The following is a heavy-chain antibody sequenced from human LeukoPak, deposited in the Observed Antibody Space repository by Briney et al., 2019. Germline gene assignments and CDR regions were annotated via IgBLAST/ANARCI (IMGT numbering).Heavy chain of an antibody. J-gene: IGHJ4*02. CDR1: GFTFSSYS. Sequence: PGGSLRLSCAASGFTFSSYSMNWVRQAPGKGLEWVSSISISSSYIYYADSVKGRFTISRDDSKSTLSLQMNSLRAEDTALYYCAKRYYYGSGTYIFYFDYWGQGTPVTVSS. D-gene: IGHD3-10*01. CDR3: AKRYYYGSGTYIFYFDY. CDR2: ISISSSYI. V-gene: IGHV3-21*04.